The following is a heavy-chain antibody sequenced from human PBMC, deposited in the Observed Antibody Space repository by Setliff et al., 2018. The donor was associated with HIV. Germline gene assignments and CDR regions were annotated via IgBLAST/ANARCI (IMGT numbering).Heavy chain of an antibody. Sequence: PGGSLRLSCAASGLPFYNYWMTWLRRAPGRGLEWVANIKQDGSDTRYADSVKGRFTISRDNAKNTLYLQMNSLIAEDTAEYYCAKELAASGLGYFDSWGRGSLVTVSS. J-gene: IGHJ4*02. CDR1: GLPFYNYW. CDR2: IKQDGSDT. V-gene: IGHV3-7*03. D-gene: IGHD3-22*01. CDR3: AKELAASGLGYFDS.